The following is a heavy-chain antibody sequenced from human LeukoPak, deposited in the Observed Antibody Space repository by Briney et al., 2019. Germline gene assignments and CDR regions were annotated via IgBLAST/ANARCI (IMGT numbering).Heavy chain of an antibody. Sequence: PGGSLRLSCAASGFTVSSNYMSRIRQAPGKGLEWVSVIYSGGSTYYADSVKGRFTISRDNSKNTLYLQMNSLRAEDTAVYYCARDVSYGWYYFDYWGQGTLVTVSS. CDR2: IYSGGST. D-gene: IGHD5-18*01. J-gene: IGHJ4*02. V-gene: IGHV3-53*01. CDR3: ARDVSYGWYYFDY. CDR1: GFTVSSNY.